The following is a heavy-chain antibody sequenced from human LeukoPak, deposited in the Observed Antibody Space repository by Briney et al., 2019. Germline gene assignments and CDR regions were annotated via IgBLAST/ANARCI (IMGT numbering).Heavy chain of an antibody. J-gene: IGHJ4*02. Sequence: PGGSLRLSCAASGFTFSSYAMHWVRQAPGKGLKWVAVISYDGSNKYYADSVKGRFTISRDNSKNTLYLQMNSLRAEDTAVYYCARAANYDSSGYYSWWGQGTLVTVSS. CDR2: ISYDGSNK. CDR1: GFTFSSYA. CDR3: ARAANYDSSGYYSW. D-gene: IGHD3-22*01. V-gene: IGHV3-30*04.